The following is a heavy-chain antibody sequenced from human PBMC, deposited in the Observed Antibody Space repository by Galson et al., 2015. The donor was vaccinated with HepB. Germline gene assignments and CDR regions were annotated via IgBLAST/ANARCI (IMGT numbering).Heavy chain of an antibody. CDR3: VRVYYDILTGYYIPLVEYYFDY. Sequence: SVKVSCKASGYTFTSYGISWVRQAPGQGLEWMGWITAHNNNTYYEQKFQGRVTMITDTSTSTAYMDLRSLRSDDTAVYYCVRVYYDILTGYYIPLVEYYFDYWGQGTLVTVSS. CDR1: GYTFTSYG. D-gene: IGHD3-9*01. V-gene: IGHV1-18*01. J-gene: IGHJ4*02. CDR2: ITAHNNNT.